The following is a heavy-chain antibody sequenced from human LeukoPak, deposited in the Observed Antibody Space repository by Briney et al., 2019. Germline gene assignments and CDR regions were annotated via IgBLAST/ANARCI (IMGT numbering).Heavy chain of an antibody. CDR2: IYPSDSDT. CDR3: ARTDCSSTSCYLFDY. Sequence: GESLKISCKGSGYSFTSHWIVWVRQMPGKGLEWMGIIYPSDSDTKYSPSFQGQVTISADKSISTAYLQWSSLKASDTAMYYCARTDCSSTSCYLFDYXGQGTLVTVS. CDR1: GYSFTSHW. J-gene: IGHJ4*02. V-gene: IGHV5-51*01. D-gene: IGHD2-2*01.